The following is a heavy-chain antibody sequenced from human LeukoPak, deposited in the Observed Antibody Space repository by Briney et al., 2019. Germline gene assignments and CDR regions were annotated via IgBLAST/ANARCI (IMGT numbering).Heavy chain of an antibody. Sequence: QAGGSLRLSCAASGFTFSSYAMSWVRQAPGKGLEWVSAISGSGGSTYYADSEKGRFTISRDNSKNTLYLQMNSLRAEDTAVYYCAKADIVVVPAAPIWGQGTTVTVSS. CDR2: ISGSGGST. J-gene: IGHJ6*02. V-gene: IGHV3-23*01. CDR1: GFTFSSYA. D-gene: IGHD2-2*01. CDR3: AKADIVVVPAAPI.